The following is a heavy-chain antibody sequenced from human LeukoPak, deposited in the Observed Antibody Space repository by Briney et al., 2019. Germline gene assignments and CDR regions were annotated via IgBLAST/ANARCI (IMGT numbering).Heavy chain of an antibody. Sequence: KPSQTLSLTCTVSGGSISSGSYYWSWIRQPAGKGLEWIGRIYTSGSTNYNPSLKSRVTISVDTSKNQFSLKLSSVTAADTAVYYCARERVGVAPNRVYNYYYYYMDVWGKGTTPPVPS. V-gene: IGHV4-61*02. CDR1: GGSISSGSYY. CDR2: IYTSGST. J-gene: IGHJ6*03. CDR3: ARERVGVAPNRVYNYYYYYMDV. D-gene: IGHD5/OR15-5a*01.